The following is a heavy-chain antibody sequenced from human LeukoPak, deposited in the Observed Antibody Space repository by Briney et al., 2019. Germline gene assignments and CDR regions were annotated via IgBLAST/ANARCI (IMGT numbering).Heavy chain of an antibody. Sequence: SVKVSCKASGGTFSSYAISWVRQAPGQGLEWMGGIIPIFGTANYAQKFQGRVTITADKSTSTAYMELSSLRSEDTAVCYCARARHDYGEFDYWGQGTLVTVSS. CDR3: ARARHDYGEFDY. J-gene: IGHJ4*02. CDR2: IIPIFGTA. CDR1: GGTFSSYA. V-gene: IGHV1-69*06. D-gene: IGHD4-17*01.